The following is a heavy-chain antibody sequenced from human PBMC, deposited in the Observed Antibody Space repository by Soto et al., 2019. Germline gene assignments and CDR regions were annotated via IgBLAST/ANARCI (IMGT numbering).Heavy chain of an antibody. J-gene: IGHJ4*02. CDR2: IYSTGTT. Sequence: SETLSRTCTVSNGSIRAYYWNWIRQPAGKGLEWLGRIYSTGTTYFNPSLKSRVTMSVDTSTNQFSLRWTSVTAADTAMYYCARSSPRFGQLFCDVWGQGALVTVSS. CDR1: NGSIRAYY. D-gene: IGHD3-16*01. V-gene: IGHV4-4*07. CDR3: ARSSPRFGQLFCDV.